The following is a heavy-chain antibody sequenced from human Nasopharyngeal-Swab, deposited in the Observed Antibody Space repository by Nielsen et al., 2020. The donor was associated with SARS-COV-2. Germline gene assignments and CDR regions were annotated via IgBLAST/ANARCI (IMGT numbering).Heavy chain of an antibody. V-gene: IGHV4-34*01. D-gene: IGHD2-21*01. CDR1: GGSFSGYY. J-gene: IGHJ4*02. CDR3: ARSLAYCGGDCYSSNGVFDY. CDR2: INHSGST. Sequence: SETLSLTCAVYGGSFSGYYWSWIPQPPGKGLEWIGEINHSGSTNYNPSLKSRVTISVDTSKNQFSLKLSSVSAADTAVYYCARSLAYCGGDCYSSNGVFDYWGQGTLVTVSS.